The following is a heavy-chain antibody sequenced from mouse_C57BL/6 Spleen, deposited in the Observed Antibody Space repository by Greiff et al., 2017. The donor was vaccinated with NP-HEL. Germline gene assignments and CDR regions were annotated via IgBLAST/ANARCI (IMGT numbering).Heavy chain of an antibody. D-gene: IGHD1-1*01. CDR1: GYSITSGYY. J-gene: IGHJ1*03. CDR3: ARGGYGRNWYFDV. CDR2: ISYDGSN. Sequence: DVQLQESGPGLVKPSQSLSLTCSVTGYSITSGYYWNWIRQFPGNKLEWMGYISYDGSNNYNPSLKNRISITRDTSKNQFFLKLNSVTTEDTATYYCARGGYGRNWYFDVWGTGTTVTVSS. V-gene: IGHV3-6*01.